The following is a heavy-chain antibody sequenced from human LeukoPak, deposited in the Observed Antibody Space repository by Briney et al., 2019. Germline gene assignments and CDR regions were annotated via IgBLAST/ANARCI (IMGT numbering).Heavy chain of an antibody. J-gene: IGHJ4*02. V-gene: IGHV1-69*13. CDR1: GGTFSSYA. CDR3: ARVRCSGGSCYSRGGGFDY. D-gene: IGHD2-15*01. Sequence: SVKVSCKASGGTFSSYAISWVRQAPGQGLEWMGGIIPIFGTANYAQKFQGRVTITADESTSTAYMELSSLRSEDTAVYYCARVRCSGGSCYSRGGGFDYWGQGTLVTVSS. CDR2: IIPIFGTA.